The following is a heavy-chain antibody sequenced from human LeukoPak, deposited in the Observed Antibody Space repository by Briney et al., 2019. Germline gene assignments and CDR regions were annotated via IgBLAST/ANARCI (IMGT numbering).Heavy chain of an antibody. V-gene: IGHV3-66*01. J-gene: IGHJ5*02. D-gene: IGHD3-10*01. CDR3: ARGGVAYEPNWFDP. CDR1: GFTVSSNY. CDR2: IYSGGST. Sequence: GGSLRLSCAASGFTVSSNYMSWVRQAPGKGLEWVSVIYSGGSTYYADSVKGRFTISRDNSKNTLYLQMNSLRAEDTAVYYCARGGVAYEPNWFDPWGQGTLVTVSP.